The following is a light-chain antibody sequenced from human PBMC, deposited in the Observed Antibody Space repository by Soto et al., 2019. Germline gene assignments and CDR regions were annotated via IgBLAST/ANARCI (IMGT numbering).Light chain of an antibody. CDR1: QGISNY. V-gene: IGKV1-27*01. Sequence: DIQMTQSPSSLSASVGDRVTITCRASQGISNYLAWYQQKPGKVPKVLIYAASTLHSGVPSRFSGSGSGTDFILTINSLQPEDVATYYCQKYNRAPWTFGQGTKVEIK. CDR3: QKYNRAPWT. J-gene: IGKJ1*01. CDR2: AAS.